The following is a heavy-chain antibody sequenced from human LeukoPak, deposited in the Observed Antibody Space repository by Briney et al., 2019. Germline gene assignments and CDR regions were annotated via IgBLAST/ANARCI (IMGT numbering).Heavy chain of an antibody. CDR2: VRGGGFDT. CDR1: GFTLSNYV. V-gene: IGHV3-23*01. Sequence: GGSLRLSCVASGFTLSNYVMSWVRQAPGKGLEWVSGVRGGGFDTYYTDSVKGRFTISRDNSKNMVYLQMNSLRAEDTAVYYCTRRAGGNLYDLDNWGQGTLVTVSS. CDR3: TRRAGGNLYDLDN. D-gene: IGHD2-8*02. J-gene: IGHJ4*02.